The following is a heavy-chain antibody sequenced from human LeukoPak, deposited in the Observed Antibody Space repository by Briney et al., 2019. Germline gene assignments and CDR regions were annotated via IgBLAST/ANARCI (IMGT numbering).Heavy chain of an antibody. D-gene: IGHD3-10*01. J-gene: IGHJ4*02. V-gene: IGHV3-30*03. CDR1: GFTFSSYG. Sequence: GGSLRLSCAASGFTFSSYGMHWVRQAPGKGLEWVAVISYDGSNKYYADSVKGRFTISRDNSKNTLYLQMNSLRAEDTAVYYCARGGSGTYGSGSYSPFDYWGQGTLVTVSS. CDR2: ISYDGSNK. CDR3: ARGGSGTYGSGSYSPFDY.